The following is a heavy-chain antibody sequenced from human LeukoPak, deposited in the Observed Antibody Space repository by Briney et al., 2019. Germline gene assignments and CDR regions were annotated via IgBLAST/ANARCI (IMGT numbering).Heavy chain of an antibody. J-gene: IGHJ3*02. CDR3: ARDRAPGRYAFDI. CDR2: IYYSGST. V-gene: IGHV4-59*01. Sequence: SETLSLTCTVSGGSISSYYWSWIRQPPGKGLEWIGYIYYSGSTNYNPSLKSRVTISVDTSRNQFSLQLSSVTAADTAVYYCARDRAPGRYAFDIWGQGTMVTVSS. CDR1: GGSISSYY.